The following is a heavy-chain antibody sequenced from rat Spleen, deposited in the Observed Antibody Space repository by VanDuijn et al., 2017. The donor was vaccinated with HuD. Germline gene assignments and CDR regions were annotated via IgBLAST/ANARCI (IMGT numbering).Heavy chain of an antibody. J-gene: IGHJ2*01. CDR1: GFTFNSYD. CDR3: AKLSGKYYGYNYLDW. D-gene: IGHD1-9*01. Sequence: EVQLVESGGGLVQPGGSLKLSCAVSGFTFNSYDMAWVRQSPKKGLEWVATIIFDNSNTYYRDSVRGRFTLSRDNAKSTLYLQMDSLRSEDTATYHCAKLSGKYYGYNYLDWWGQGVMVTVSS. CDR2: IIFDNSNT. V-gene: IGHV5-7*01.